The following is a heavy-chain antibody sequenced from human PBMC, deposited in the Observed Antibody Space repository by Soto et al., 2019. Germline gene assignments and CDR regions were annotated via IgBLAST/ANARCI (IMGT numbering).Heavy chain of an antibody. J-gene: IGHJ6*02. CDR1: GGTFSSYA. CDR2: IIPIFGTA. Sequence: SVKVSCKASGGTFSSYAISWVRQAPGQGLEWMGGIIPIFGTANYAQKFQGRDTITADESTSTAYMELSSLRSEDTAVYYCARRDLYNWNPTSGYYGMDVWGQGTTVTVSS. V-gene: IGHV1-69*13. D-gene: IGHD1-20*01. CDR3: ARRDLYNWNPTSGYYGMDV.